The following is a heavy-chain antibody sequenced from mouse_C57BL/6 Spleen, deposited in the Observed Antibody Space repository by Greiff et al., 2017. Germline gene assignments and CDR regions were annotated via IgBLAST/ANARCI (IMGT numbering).Heavy chain of an antibody. V-gene: IGHV14-4*01. J-gene: IGHJ1*03. Sequence: VQLQQSGAELVRPGASVTLSCTASGFNIKDDYMYWVKQRPEQGLEWIGWIVPENGDTEYASKFQGPDTITADTSSNPAYLQLSSLTSADTAVYYCTTRYGSSYDWYFDVWGTGTTVTVSS. CDR1: GFNIKDDY. CDR2: IVPENGDT. CDR3: TTRYGSSYDWYFDV. D-gene: IGHD1-1*01.